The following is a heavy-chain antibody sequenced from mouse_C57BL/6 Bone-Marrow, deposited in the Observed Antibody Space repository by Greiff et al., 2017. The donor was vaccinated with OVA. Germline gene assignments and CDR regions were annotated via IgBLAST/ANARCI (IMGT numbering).Heavy chain of an antibody. Sequence: VMLVESDAELVKPGASVKISCKVSGYTFTDHTIHWMKQRPEQGLEWIGYIYPRDGSTKYNEKFKGKATLTADKSSSTAYMQLNSLTSEDSAVYCCARVDDGYFYAMDYWGQGTSVTVSS. CDR3: ARVDDGYFYAMDY. D-gene: IGHD2-3*01. J-gene: IGHJ4*01. V-gene: IGHV1-78*01. CDR2: IYPRDGST. CDR1: GYTFTDHT.